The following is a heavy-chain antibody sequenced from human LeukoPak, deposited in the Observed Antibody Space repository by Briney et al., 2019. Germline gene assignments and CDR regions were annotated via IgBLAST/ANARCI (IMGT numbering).Heavy chain of an antibody. J-gene: IGHJ2*01. CDR2: IYYSGST. D-gene: IGHD2-8*01. V-gene: IGHV4-59*08. CDR3: ARHDNAGTYFDL. CDR1: GGSISSYY. Sequence: PSQTLSLTCTVSGGSISSYYWSWIRQPPGKGLEWIGYIYYSGSTNYNPSLKSRVTISVDTSKNQFSLKLSSVTAADTAVYYCARHDNAGTYFDLWGRGTLVTVSS.